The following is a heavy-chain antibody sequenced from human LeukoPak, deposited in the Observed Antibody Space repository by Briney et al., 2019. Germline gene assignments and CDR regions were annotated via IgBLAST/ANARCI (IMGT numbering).Heavy chain of an antibody. CDR1: GGSFSGYY. Sequence: SETLSLTCAVYGGSFSGYYWSWIRQPPGKGLEWIGYIYYSGSTYYNPSLKSRVTISVDTSKNQFSLKLSSVTAADTAVYYCARRGYGSGSYHFDYWGQGTLVTVSS. CDR3: ARRGYGSGSYHFDY. J-gene: IGHJ4*02. CDR2: IYYSGST. D-gene: IGHD3-10*01. V-gene: IGHV4-30-4*08.